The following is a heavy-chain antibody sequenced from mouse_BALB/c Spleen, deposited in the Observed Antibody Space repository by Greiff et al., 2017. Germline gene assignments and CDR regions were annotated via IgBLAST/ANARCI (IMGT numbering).Heavy chain of an antibody. V-gene: IGHV1-7*01. CDR3: ARVYGNWFAY. D-gene: IGHD2-1*01. CDR1: GYTFTSYW. CDR2: INPSTGYT. Sequence: QVQLKQSGAELAKPGASVKMSCKASGYTFTSYWMHWVKQRPGQGLEWIGYINPSTGYTEYNQKFKDKATLTADKSSSTAYMQLSSLTSEDSAVYYCARVYGNWFAYWGQGTLVTVSA. J-gene: IGHJ3*01.